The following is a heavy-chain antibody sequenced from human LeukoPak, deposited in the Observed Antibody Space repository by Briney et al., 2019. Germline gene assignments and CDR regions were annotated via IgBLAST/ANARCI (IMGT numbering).Heavy chain of an antibody. Sequence: GGSLRLSCAASGFTFSSYAMSWVRQAPGKGLEWVSAISGSGGSTYYADSVKGRFTISRDNSKNTLYLQMNSLRAEDTAVYYCANRHYDILTGPIDCWGQGTLVTVSS. CDR2: ISGSGGST. CDR3: ANRHYDILTGPIDC. CDR1: GFTFSSYA. J-gene: IGHJ4*02. D-gene: IGHD3-9*01. V-gene: IGHV3-23*01.